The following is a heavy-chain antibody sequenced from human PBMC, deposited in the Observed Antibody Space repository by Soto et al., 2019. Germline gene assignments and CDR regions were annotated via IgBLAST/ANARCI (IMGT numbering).Heavy chain of an antibody. Sequence: GGSLRLSCAASGFTFSSYSMNWVRQAPGKGLEWVSSISSSSSYIYYADSVKGRFTISRDDAKNSLYLQMNSLRAEDTAVYYCAWCMTTVQRGAFDIWGQGTMVTVSS. CDR3: AWCMTTVQRGAFDI. V-gene: IGHV3-21*01. CDR1: GFTFSSYS. D-gene: IGHD4-17*01. J-gene: IGHJ3*02. CDR2: ISSSSSYI.